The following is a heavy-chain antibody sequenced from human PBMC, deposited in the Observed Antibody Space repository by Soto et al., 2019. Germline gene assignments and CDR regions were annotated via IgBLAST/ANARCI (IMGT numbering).Heavy chain of an antibody. D-gene: IGHD1-1*01. CDR1: GFTFSSYA. CDR2: ISGSGGGT. V-gene: IGHV3-23*01. Sequence: GGSLRLSCAASGFTFSSYAMSWVRQAPGKGLEWVSSISGSGGGTYYADSVKGRFTFSRDNSKNTLYLQMNSLRAEDTAVYYCAKFGLATTKRSPPYYIDYWGQGALVTVSS. J-gene: IGHJ4*02. CDR3: AKFGLATTKRSPPYYIDY.